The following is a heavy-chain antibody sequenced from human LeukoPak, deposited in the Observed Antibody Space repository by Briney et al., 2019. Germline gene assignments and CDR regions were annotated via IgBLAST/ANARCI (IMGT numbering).Heavy chain of an antibody. CDR3: ARVRWLQFADY. D-gene: IGHD5-24*01. CDR2: INHSGNT. J-gene: IGHJ4*02. V-gene: IGHV4-34*01. Sequence: PSETLSLTCAVYGGSFSGYYWSWIRQPPGKGLEWIGEINHSGNTNYNPSLKSRVTILVDTSKNQFSLKLNSVTAADTAVYYCARVRWLQFADYWGQGTLVTVSS. CDR1: GGSFSGYY.